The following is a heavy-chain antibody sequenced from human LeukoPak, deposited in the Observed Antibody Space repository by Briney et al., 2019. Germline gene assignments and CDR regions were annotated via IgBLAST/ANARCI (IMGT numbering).Heavy chain of an antibody. J-gene: IGHJ4*02. D-gene: IGHD4-23*01. V-gene: IGHV1-2*06. CDR2: INPNSGGT. Sequence: ASVKVSCKASRYTFTGYYMHWVRQAPGQGLEWMGRINPNSGGTNYAQKFQGRVTMTRGTSISTAYMELSRLRSDDTAVYYCARDSGGNSLFAYWGQGTLVTVSS. CDR3: ARDSGGNSLFAY. CDR1: RYTFTGYY.